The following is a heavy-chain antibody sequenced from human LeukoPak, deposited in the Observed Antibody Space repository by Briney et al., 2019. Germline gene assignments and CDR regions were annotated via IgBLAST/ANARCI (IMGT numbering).Heavy chain of an antibody. D-gene: IGHD2-8*02. CDR1: GGSISSYY. V-gene: IGHV4-59*08. J-gene: IGHJ3*02. Sequence: PSETLSLTCTVSGGSISSYYWSWIRQPPGKGLEWIGYIYYSGSTNYKPSLKSRVTISVDTSKNQFSLKLSSVTAADTAVYYCARGTDCTGGDNCYSPSAFDIWGQGTMVTVSS. CDR2: IYYSGST. CDR3: ARGTDCTGGDNCYSPSAFDI.